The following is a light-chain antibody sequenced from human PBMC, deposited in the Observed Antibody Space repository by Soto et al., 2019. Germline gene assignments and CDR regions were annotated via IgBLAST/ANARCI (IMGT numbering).Light chain of an antibody. CDR2: DVS. Sequence: QSALTQPRSVSGSPGQSVTISCTGTSGDVGGYNFVSWYQQHPGKAPKLMIYDVSKRRSGVPDRFSGSKSGNTASLTISGLQAEDEDDYYCCSYAGSYTWVFGGGTQLTVL. CDR1: SGDVGGYNF. CDR3: CSYAGSYTWV. V-gene: IGLV2-11*01. J-gene: IGLJ2*01.